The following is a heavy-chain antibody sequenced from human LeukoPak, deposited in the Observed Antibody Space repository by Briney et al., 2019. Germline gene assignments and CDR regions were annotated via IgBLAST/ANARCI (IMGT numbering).Heavy chain of an antibody. D-gene: IGHD3-3*01. CDR1: GYSISSGYY. J-gene: IGHJ6*03. V-gene: IGHV4-38-2*02. Sequence: SETLSLTCTVSGYSISSGYYWGWIRQPPGKGLEWIGSIYHSGSTYYNPSLKSRVTISVDTSKNQFSLKLSSVTAADTAVYYCARVYYDFWSGYYPYYYYYMDVWGKGTTVTVSS. CDR3: ARVYYDFWSGYYPYYYYYMDV. CDR2: IYHSGST.